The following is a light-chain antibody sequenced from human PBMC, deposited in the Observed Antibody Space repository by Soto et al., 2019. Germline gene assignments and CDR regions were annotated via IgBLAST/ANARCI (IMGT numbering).Light chain of an antibody. V-gene: IGLV2-14*03. CDR1: SSDIGGYNY. J-gene: IGLJ2*01. CDR2: DVS. Sequence: QSALTQPASVSGSPGQSITISCTGTSSDIGGYNYVSWYQQHPGKAPKLIIYDVSNRPSGVSNRFSGSKSGNTASLAISGLQAEGEADYHCSSYTSSKTLVFGGGTKVTVL. CDR3: SSYTSSKTLV.